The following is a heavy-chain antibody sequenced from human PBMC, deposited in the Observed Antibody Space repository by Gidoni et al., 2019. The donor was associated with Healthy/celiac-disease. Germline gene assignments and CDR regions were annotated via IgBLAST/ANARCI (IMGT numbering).Heavy chain of an antibody. V-gene: IGHV3-23*01. Sequence: EVQLLESGGGLVQPGGSLRLSCAASGFTFSSYAMSWVRQAPGKGLEWVSAISGSGGSTYYADSVKGRFTISRDNSKNTLYLQMNSRRAGDTAVYYCAKVDTDYYYSDYWGQGTLVTVSS. CDR2: ISGSGGST. J-gene: IGHJ4*02. D-gene: IGHD4-17*01. CDR3: AKVDTDYYYSDY. CDR1: GFTFSSYA.